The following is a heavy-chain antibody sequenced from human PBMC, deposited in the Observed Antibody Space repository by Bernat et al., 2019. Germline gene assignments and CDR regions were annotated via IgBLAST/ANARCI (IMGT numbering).Heavy chain of an antibody. J-gene: IGHJ6*02. CDR1: GFDFGNYG. V-gene: IGHV3-33*01. CDR3: ARWGGVVVAATGVHGMDV. Sequence: QVQLVESGGGVVQPGGSLRLSCIASGFDFGNYGVHWVRQAPGKGLQWAAVIWYDGSNIHYTDSVKDRFTISRDNSKNTLYLQMNSLRAEDTAVYYCARWGGVVVAATGVHGMDVWGQGTTVTVSS. CDR2: IWYDGSNI. D-gene: IGHD2-15*01.